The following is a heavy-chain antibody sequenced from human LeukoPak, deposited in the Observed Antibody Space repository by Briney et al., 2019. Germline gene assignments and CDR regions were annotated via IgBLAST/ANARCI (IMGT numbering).Heavy chain of an antibody. J-gene: IGHJ4*02. D-gene: IGHD3-10*01. CDR1: GGTFSSYA. V-gene: IGHV1-69*05. Sequence: SVKVSCKASGGTFSSYAISWVRQAPGQGLEWMGRIIPIFGTANYAQKFQGRVTITTDESTSTAYMELSSLRSEDTAVYYCARAYYYGSGSQQWSYYFDYWGQGALVTVSS. CDR2: IIPIFGTA. CDR3: ARAYYYGSGSQQWSYYFDY.